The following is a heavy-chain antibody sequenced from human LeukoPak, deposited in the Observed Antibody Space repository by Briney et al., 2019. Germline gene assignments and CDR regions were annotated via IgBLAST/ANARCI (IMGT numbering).Heavy chain of an antibody. CDR2: INHSGST. D-gene: IGHD3-10*01. CDR3: AGAFGESQTFDY. Sequence: NPSETLSLTCAVYGGSFNGYYWSWIRQPPGKGLEWIGEINHSGSTNYNPSLKSRVTISVDTPKNQFSLKLSSVTAADTAVYYCAGAFGESQTFDYWGQGTLVTVSS. V-gene: IGHV4-34*01. J-gene: IGHJ4*02. CDR1: GGSFNGYY.